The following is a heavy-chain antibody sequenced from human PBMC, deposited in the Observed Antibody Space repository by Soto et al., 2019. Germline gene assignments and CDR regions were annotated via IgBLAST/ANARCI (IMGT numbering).Heavy chain of an antibody. V-gene: IGHV5-51*01. D-gene: IGHD3-3*01. CDR3: ARGGDLNVPYGGLRFLEWLSDYYYYYMDV. CDR1: GYSFTSYW. CDR2: IYPGDSDT. J-gene: IGHJ6*03. Sequence: GESLKISCKGSGYSFTSYWIGWVRQMPGKGLEWMGIIYPGDSDTRYSPSFQGQVTISADKSISTAYLQWSSLKASDTAMYYCARGGDLNVPYGGLRFLEWLSDYYYYYMDVWGKGTTVTVSS.